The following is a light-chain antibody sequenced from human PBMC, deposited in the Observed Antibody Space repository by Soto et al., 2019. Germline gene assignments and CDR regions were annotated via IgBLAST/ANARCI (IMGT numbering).Light chain of an antibody. CDR1: QSISSW. CDR3: QQYNSYPLT. CDR2: KAS. J-gene: IGKJ4*01. V-gene: IGKV1-5*03. Sequence: DIPMTQSPSTVSASVGDRVTITCRASQSISSWLAWYQQKPGKAPKLLIYKASSLESRVPSRFSGSGSGTEFTLTISSLQPDDFATYYCQQYNSYPLTFGGGTKVDIK.